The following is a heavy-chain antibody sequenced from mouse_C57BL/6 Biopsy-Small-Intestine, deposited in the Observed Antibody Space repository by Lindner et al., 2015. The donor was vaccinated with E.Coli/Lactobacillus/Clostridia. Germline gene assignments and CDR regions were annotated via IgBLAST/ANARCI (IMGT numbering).Heavy chain of an antibody. V-gene: IGHV1-14*01. D-gene: IGHD3-1*01. CDR2: INGANGNT. Sequence: SVKVSCKASGYTFISYVMHWVRQAPDKGLSGMGLINGANGNTKYSQKFQGRVTIIRDTSASTAYMELSSLRSEDTSVYYCAREGFFWHTAGAFDIWGQGTMVTVSS. CDR3: AREGFFWHTAGAFDI. CDR1: GYTFISYV. J-gene: IGHJ3*01.